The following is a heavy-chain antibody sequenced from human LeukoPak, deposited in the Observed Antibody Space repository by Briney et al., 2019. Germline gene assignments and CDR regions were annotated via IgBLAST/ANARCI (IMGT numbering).Heavy chain of an antibody. D-gene: IGHD5-24*01. J-gene: IGHJ4*02. Sequence: ASVKVSCKASGYTFTGYYMNWVRQAPGQGLEWMGRINPYSGGTNYAQKFQGRVTMTRDTSINTAYMEVSRLRSDDTAIYYCARDLGRDGYNYYSWGQGTLVTVSS. CDR2: INPYSGGT. CDR1: GYTFTGYY. CDR3: ARDLGRDGYNYYS. V-gene: IGHV1-2*06.